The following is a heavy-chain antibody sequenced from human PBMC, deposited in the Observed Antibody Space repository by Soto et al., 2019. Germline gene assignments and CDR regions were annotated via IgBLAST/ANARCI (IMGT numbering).Heavy chain of an antibody. CDR2: ISYDGSNK. D-gene: IGHD3-3*01. Sequence: GGSLRLSCAASGFTFSSYAMHWVRQAPGKGLEWVAVISYDGSNKYYADSVKGRFTISRDNSKNTLYLQMNSLRAEDTAVYYCAKDMDVLRFLEWSDGMDVWGQGTTVTVSS. J-gene: IGHJ6*02. CDR1: GFTFSSYA. V-gene: IGHV3-30*04. CDR3: AKDMDVLRFLEWSDGMDV.